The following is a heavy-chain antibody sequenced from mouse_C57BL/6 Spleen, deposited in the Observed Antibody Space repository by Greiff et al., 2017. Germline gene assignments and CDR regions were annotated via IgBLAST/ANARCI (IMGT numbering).Heavy chain of an antibody. CDR1: GFNIKDDY. Sequence: VQLQQSGAELVRPGASVKLSCTASGFNIKDDYMHWVKQRPEQGLEWIGWIDPENGDTAYASKFQGKATITADTSSNTAYLQLSSLTSEDTAVYYCTFFITTVEGFAYWGQGTLVTVSA. CDR3: TFFITTVEGFAY. D-gene: IGHD1-1*01. V-gene: IGHV14-4*01. J-gene: IGHJ3*01. CDR2: IDPENGDT.